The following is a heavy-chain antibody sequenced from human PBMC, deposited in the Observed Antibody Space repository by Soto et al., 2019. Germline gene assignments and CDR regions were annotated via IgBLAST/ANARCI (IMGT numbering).Heavy chain of an antibody. CDR1: GFTFSSYG. D-gene: IGHD2-2*01. Sequence: GGSLRLSCAASGFTFSSYGMHWVRQAPGKGLEWVAVIWYDGSNKYYADSVKGRFTISRDNSKNTLYLQMNSLRAEDTAVYYCARVVGYCSSTSCHPPSDYYYYGMDVWGQGTTVTVSS. V-gene: IGHV3-33*01. CDR2: IWYDGSNK. J-gene: IGHJ6*02. CDR3: ARVVGYCSSTSCHPPSDYYYYGMDV.